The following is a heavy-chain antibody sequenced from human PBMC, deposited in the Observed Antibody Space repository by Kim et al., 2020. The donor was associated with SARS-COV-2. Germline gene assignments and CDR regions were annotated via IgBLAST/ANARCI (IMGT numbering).Heavy chain of an antibody. D-gene: IGHD2-21*01. Sequence: GGSLRLSCAASGFTFSSYSMHWVRQAPGKGLEWVARISYDGSNKYYADSVKGRFTISIDNSQNTLYLQMNSLRAEDTAVYYCARPPGIEMSPYFDCKGQRTLGAVSS. CDR3: ARPPGIEMSPYFDC. CDR1: GFTFSSYS. CDR2: ISYDGSNK. V-gene: IGHV3-30*04. J-gene: IGHJ4*02.